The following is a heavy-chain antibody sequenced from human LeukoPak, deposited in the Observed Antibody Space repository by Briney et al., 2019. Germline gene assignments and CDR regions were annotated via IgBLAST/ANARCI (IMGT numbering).Heavy chain of an antibody. V-gene: IGHV1-2*04. CDR1: GYTFTGYY. J-gene: IGHJ4*02. CDR3: ARVRGVTTLGY. D-gene: IGHD4-17*01. Sequence: ASVKVSCKASGYTFTGYYMHWVRQAPGQGLEWMGWIDPNSGGTNYAQKFQGWVTMTRDTSISTAYMELSRLRSDDTAVYYCARVRGVTTLGYWGQGTLVTVSS. CDR2: IDPNSGGT.